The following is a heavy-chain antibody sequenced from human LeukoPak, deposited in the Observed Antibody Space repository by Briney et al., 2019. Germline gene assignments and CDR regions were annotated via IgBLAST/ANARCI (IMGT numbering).Heavy chain of an antibody. D-gene: IGHD4-17*01. V-gene: IGHV1-69*13. CDR2: VVPFFGTT. CDR3: ARRDTVTLSQDAFDV. CDR1: GGTFNTFSTYA. J-gene: IGHJ3*01. Sequence: SVKVSCKASGGTFNTFSTYAISWVRQAPGQGLEWMGGVVPFFGTTNYAQKFQGRVTITADESKSTAYMEQSSLRSEETAMYYCARRDTVTLSQDAFDVWGQGTIVTVSS.